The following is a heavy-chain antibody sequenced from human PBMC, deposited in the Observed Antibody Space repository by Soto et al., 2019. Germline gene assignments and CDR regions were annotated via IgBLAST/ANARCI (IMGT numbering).Heavy chain of an antibody. CDR1: GGSISSSSYY. Sequence: NPSETLSLTCTVSGGSISSSSYYWGWIRQPPGKGLEWIGSIYYSGSTYYNPSLKSRVTISVDTSKNQFSLKLSSVTAADTAVYYCARFLRTGRRVDYFDYWGQGTLVTVSS. CDR3: ARFLRTGRRVDYFDY. J-gene: IGHJ4*02. CDR2: IYYSGST. D-gene: IGHD3-9*01. V-gene: IGHV4-39*01.